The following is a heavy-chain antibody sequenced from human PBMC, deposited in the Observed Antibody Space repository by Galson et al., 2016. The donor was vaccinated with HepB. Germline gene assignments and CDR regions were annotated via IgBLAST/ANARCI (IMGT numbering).Heavy chain of an antibody. CDR1: GDSISSGTYY. D-gene: IGHD3-3*01. CDR3: AGASTPYDRFDP. Sequence: TLSLTCTVSGDSISSGTYYWSWLRQLPGKGLEWFGYIYHTGYTYQNPSLKTRVTMSVDTSKNQFSLHLSSVTVADTAFYYCAGASTPYDRFDPWGQGTRVTVSS. J-gene: IGHJ5*02. CDR2: IYHTGYT. V-gene: IGHV4-31*03.